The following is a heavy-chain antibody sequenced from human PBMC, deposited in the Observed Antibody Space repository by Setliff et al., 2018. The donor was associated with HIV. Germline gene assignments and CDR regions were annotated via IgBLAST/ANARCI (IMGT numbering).Heavy chain of an antibody. J-gene: IGHJ4*02. V-gene: IGHV1-18*01. CDR1: GYSFTSYG. CDR2: ISTYNNNT. D-gene: IGHD1-1*01. Sequence: ASVKVSCKASGYSFTSYGITWVRQAPGQGLEWMGWISTYNNNTKYAQKLQGRVTMTTDTSTSTAYMELRSLRSDDTAVYYCARPSVRMARNWYDFGYWGQGTLVTVSS. CDR3: ARPSVRMARNWYDFGY.